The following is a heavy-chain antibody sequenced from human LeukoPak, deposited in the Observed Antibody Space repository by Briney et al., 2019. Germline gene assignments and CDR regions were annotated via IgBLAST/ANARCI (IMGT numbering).Heavy chain of an antibody. V-gene: IGHV4-34*01. D-gene: IGHD3-22*01. J-gene: IGHJ4*02. Sequence: SETLSLTCAVYGGSFSGYYWSWIRQPPGKGLEWIGEINHGESTNYNPSLKSRVTISVDTSKNQFSLKLSSVTAADTAVYYCARGTLERYYDSSGSPRGYYFDYWGQGTLVTVSS. CDR2: INHGEST. CDR1: GGSFSGYY. CDR3: ARGTLERYYDSSGSPRGYYFDY.